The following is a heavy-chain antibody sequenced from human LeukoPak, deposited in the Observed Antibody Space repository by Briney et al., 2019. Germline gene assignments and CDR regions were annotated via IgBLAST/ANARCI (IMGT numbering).Heavy chain of an antibody. V-gene: IGHV4-34*01. Sequence: PSETLSLTCAVYGGSFSGYYWSWIRQPPGKGLEWIGEINHSGSTNYNPSLKGRVTISVDTSKNQFSLKLSSVTAADTAVYYCARAGYPGLNWFDPWGQGTLVTVSS. J-gene: IGHJ5*02. CDR2: INHSGST. D-gene: IGHD5-12*01. CDR3: ARAGYPGLNWFDP. CDR1: GGSFSGYY.